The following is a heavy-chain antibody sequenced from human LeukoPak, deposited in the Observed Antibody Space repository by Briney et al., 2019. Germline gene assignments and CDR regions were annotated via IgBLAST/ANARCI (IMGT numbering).Heavy chain of an antibody. Sequence: SETLSLTCTVSGGSISSGSYYWSWIRQPAGKGLEWIGRIYTSGSTNYNPSLKSRVTISVDTSKNQFSLKLSSVTAADTAVYYCARDGPYNIAVAGTPWFDPWGQGTLVTVSS. CDR2: IYTSGST. CDR3: ARDGPYNIAVAGTPWFDP. D-gene: IGHD6-19*01. V-gene: IGHV4-61*02. CDR1: GGSISSGSYY. J-gene: IGHJ5*02.